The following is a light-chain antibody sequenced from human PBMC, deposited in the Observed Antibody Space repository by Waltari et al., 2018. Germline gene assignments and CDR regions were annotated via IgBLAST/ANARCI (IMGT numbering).Light chain of an antibody. CDR2: GNN. J-gene: IGLJ2*01. Sequence: QSVLTQPPSVSGAPGQRVTISCTGSSSNIGAGYDVHWYQLLPGTAPKLLIYGNNNRPSGVPDRFSGSKSGTSASLAITWLQAEDETDYYCQSYDSSLSGNVVFGGGTKLTVL. V-gene: IGLV1-40*01. CDR3: QSYDSSLSGNVV. CDR1: SSNIGAGYD.